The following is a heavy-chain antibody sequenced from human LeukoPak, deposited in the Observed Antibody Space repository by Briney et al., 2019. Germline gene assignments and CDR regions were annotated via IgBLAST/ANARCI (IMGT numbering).Heavy chain of an antibody. CDR2: IPCSGGNT. V-gene: IGHV3-23*01. Sequence: SGGSLTLSCVASGFILSSYAMLWVRESPGKGLEWVASIPCSGGNTFYADPVKGRFAVSRDNSKNTLYLQMNSLSAEDTAVYYGAKTGQFDYLGPGTLVTLSS. J-gene: IGHJ4*02. D-gene: IGHD7-27*01. CDR3: AKTGQFDY. CDR1: GFILSSYA.